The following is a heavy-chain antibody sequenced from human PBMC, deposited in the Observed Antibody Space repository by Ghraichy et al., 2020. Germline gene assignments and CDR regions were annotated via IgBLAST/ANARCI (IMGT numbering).Heavy chain of an antibody. J-gene: IGHJ2*01. CDR2: ISAGGGST. CDR1: GFSFSTSG. CDR3: AHIAVTGNWYFNL. D-gene: IGHD6-19*01. V-gene: IGHV3-23*01. Sequence: GGSLRLSCAASGFSFSTSGMSWVRQSPGKGLEWVSSISAGGGSTYHADSVKGRFTISRDNSKSKLYLQMNSLRAEDTAVYYCAHIAVTGNWYFNLWGRGTLVTVSS.